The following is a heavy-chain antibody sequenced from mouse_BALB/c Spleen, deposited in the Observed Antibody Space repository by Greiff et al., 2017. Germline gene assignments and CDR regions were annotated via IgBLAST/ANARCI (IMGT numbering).Heavy chain of an antibody. V-gene: IGHV1-14*01. CDR1: GYTFTSYV. CDR2: INPYNDGT. D-gene: IGHD2-1*01. CDR3: ARNKNGNYCYAMDY. J-gene: IGHJ4*01. Sequence: VQLQQSGPELVKPGASVKMSCKASGYTFTSYVMHWVKQKPGQGLEWIGYINPYNDGTKYNEKFKGKATLTSDKSSRTAYMELSSLTSEDSAVYDCARNKNGNYCYAMDYWGQGTSVTVSS.